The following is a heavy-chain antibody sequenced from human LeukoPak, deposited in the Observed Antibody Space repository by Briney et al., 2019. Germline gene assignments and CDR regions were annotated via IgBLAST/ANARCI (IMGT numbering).Heavy chain of an antibody. CDR1: GFTVSSNY. J-gene: IGHJ6*02. Sequence: GGSLRLSCAASGFTVSSNYMSWVRLAPGKGLEWVSVIYSGGSTYYADSVKGRFTISRDNSKNTLYLQMNSLRAEDTAVYYCARDRKIRKYYGMDVWGQGTTVTVSS. D-gene: IGHD1-14*01. CDR2: IYSGGST. CDR3: ARDRKIRKYYGMDV. V-gene: IGHV3-66*01.